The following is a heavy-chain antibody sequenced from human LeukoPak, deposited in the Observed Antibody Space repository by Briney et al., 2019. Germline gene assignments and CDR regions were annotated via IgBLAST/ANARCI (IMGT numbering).Heavy chain of an antibody. Sequence: GGTLRLSCVASGFTFSSYAMNWVRQAPGKGLEWVSLISGSGGNTYYADSVKGRFTISRDNSKNTLYLQMNSLRAEDTALYSCFGGSGYNSDYWGQGTLVTVSP. CDR1: GFTFSSYA. CDR3: FGGSGYNSDY. D-gene: IGHD3-22*01. CDR2: ISGSGGNT. J-gene: IGHJ4*02. V-gene: IGHV3-23*01.